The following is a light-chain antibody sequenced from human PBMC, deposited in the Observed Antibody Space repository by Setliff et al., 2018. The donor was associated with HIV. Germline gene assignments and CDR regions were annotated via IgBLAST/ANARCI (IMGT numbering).Light chain of an antibody. J-gene: IGKJ4*01. CDR3: QQRGNWPLT. V-gene: IGKV3-11*01. CDR1: QSISRY. CDR2: DAS. Sequence: EIVLTQSPATLSLSPGERATLSCRASQSISRYLAWYQQKPGQAPRLLIYDASNRATGIPARFSGSGSGTDFTLTISSLEPEDFAVYYCQQRGNWPLTFGGGTKV.